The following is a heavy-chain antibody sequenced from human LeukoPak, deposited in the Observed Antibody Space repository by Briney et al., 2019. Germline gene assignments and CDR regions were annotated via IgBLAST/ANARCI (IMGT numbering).Heavy chain of an antibody. J-gene: IGHJ4*02. D-gene: IGHD4-17*01. CDR3: ATDYGDYEPIDY. Sequence: PGRSLRLSCTASGVTLSNYAMHWVRRPPGRGLEWVAVISFDGTNKYYGDSVEGRFSVPRDNSKNTLYLQMNSLRPDDTAMYYCATDYGDYEPIDYWGQGTLVTVSS. CDR1: GVTLSNYA. V-gene: IGHV3-30*04. CDR2: ISFDGTNK.